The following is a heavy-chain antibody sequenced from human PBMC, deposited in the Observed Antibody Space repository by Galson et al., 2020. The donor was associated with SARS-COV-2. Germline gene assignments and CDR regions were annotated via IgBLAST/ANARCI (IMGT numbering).Heavy chain of an antibody. CDR1: GGSISSGGYY. CDR2: IYYSGST. Sequence: SETLSLTCTVSGGSISSGGYYWSWIRQHPGKGLEWIGYIYYSGSTYYNPSLKSRVTISVDTSKNQFSLKLSSVTAADTAVYYCAREIVERYYYYVMDVWGQGTTVTVSS. CDR3: AREIVERYYYYVMDV. D-gene: IGHD3-22*01. V-gene: IGHV4-31*03. J-gene: IGHJ6*02.